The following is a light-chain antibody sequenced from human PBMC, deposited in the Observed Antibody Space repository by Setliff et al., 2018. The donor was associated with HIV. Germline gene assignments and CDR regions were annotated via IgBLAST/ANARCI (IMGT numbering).Light chain of an antibody. CDR3: QSSDSSGTFV. J-gene: IGLJ1*01. Sequence: SYELIQPPSVSVSPGQTARITCSGDPLPKQYAYWYQQKAGQAPILLIYKDSERPSGIPERFSGSISGTTVMLTISGVQAEDEADYYCQSSDSSGTFVFGTGTKVTV. V-gene: IGLV3-25*03. CDR2: KDS. CDR1: PLPKQY.